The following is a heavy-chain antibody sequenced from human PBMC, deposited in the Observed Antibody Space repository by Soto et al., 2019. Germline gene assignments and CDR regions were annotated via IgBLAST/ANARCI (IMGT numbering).Heavy chain of an antibody. CDR2: IYYSGST. CDR1: GGSISSYY. J-gene: IGHJ4*02. CDR3: ARGFYVLRFLARIPHFDY. Sequence: PSETLSLTCTVSGGSISSYYWSWIRQPPGKGLEWIGYIYYSGSTNYNPSLKSRVTISVDTSKNQFSLKLSSVTAADTAVYYCARGFYVLRFLARIPHFDYWAQGTLVTVS. D-gene: IGHD3-3*01. V-gene: IGHV4-59*01.